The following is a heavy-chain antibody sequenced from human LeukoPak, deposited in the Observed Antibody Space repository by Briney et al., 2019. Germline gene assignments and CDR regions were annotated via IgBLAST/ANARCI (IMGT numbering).Heavy chain of an antibody. D-gene: IGHD4-17*01. J-gene: IGHJ4*02. Sequence: PSPNPFPHCTVVCGCLNRGGFYWGRVRPPPGKGVEWIGSIYYSGSTYYHPSLKSRITISVDTSKNQFSLKLSSVTAADTAVYYCSVTTLSSIDYWGQGTLVTVSS. CDR1: CGCLNRGGFY. CDR3: SVTTLSSIDY. V-gene: IGHV4-39*07. CDR2: IYYSGST.